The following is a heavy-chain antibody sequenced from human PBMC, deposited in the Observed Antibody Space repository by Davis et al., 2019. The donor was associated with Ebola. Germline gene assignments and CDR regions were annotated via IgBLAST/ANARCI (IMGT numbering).Heavy chain of an antibody. CDR2: ISSSSSYI. CDR3: ARDRGFFWFDP. D-gene: IGHD1-26*01. V-gene: IGHV3-21*01. Sequence: RRSLRLSCAASGFTFSSYSMNWVRQAPGKGLAWVSSISSSSSYIYYADSVKGRFTIPRDNAKNSLYLQMNSLRAEDTAVYYCARDRGFFWFDPWGQGTLVTVSS. CDR1: GFTFSSYS. J-gene: IGHJ5*02.